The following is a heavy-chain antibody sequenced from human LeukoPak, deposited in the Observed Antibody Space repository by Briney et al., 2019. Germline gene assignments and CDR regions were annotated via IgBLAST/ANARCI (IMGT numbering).Heavy chain of an antibody. Sequence: SETLSLTCAVYGGSFSGYYWSWIRQPPGKGLEWIGEINHSGCTNYNPSLKSRVTLSVDTSKNQFSLKLSSVTAADTAVYYCARGGFGLVTLWSGYYTGKNYYYYYMDVWGKGTTVTVSS. V-gene: IGHV4-34*01. J-gene: IGHJ6*03. CDR1: GGSFSGYY. D-gene: IGHD3-3*01. CDR2: INHSGCT. CDR3: ARGGFGLVTLWSGYYTGKNYYYYYMDV.